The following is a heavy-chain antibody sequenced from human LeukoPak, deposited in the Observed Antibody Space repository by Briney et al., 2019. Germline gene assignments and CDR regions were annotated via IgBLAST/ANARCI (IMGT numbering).Heavy chain of an antibody. Sequence: SETLSLTCTASGGSISSYYWSWIRQPAGKGLEWIGRIYTSGSTNYNPSLKSRVTMSADTSKNQFSLKLSSVTAADTAVYYCARVRYSSGWYPSDYFDYWGQGTLVTVSS. D-gene: IGHD6-19*01. CDR3: ARVRYSSGWYPSDYFDY. J-gene: IGHJ4*02. CDR2: IYTSGST. V-gene: IGHV4-4*07. CDR1: GGSISSYY.